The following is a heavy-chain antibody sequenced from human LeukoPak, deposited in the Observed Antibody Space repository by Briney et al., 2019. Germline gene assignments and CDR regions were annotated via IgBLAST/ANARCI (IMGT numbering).Heavy chain of an antibody. CDR2: ISDDGSNK. CDR3: ARDRCNGGTCYLSVLDY. J-gene: IGHJ4*02. CDR1: GFTFSSYA. Sequence: GRSVRLSCAASGFTFSSYAMHWVRQAPGKGLEWVAVISDDGSNKYYADSVKGRFTISRDNSKNTLYLQMNSLRAEDTAVYYCARDRCNGGTCYLSVLDYWGQGTLVTVSS. V-gene: IGHV3-30-3*01. D-gene: IGHD2-15*01.